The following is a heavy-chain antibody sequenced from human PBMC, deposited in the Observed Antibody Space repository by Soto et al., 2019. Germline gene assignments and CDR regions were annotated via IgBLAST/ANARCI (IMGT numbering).Heavy chain of an antibody. D-gene: IGHD1-26*01. Sequence: ASVKVFCKASGYTFTVYYMHWVRQAPGQGLEWMGWINPKSGGTMYPQKFQGRVTMTWDTSISTAYMALTRLRSDDTAVYYCARDLAKGGGSAGFDYWGQGTLVTVSS. CDR2: INPKSGGT. V-gene: IGHV1-2*02. J-gene: IGHJ4*02. CDR3: ARDLAKGGGSAGFDY. CDR1: GYTFTVYY.